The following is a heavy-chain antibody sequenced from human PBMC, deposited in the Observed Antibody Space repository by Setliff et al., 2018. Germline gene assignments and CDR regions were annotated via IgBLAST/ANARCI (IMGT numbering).Heavy chain of an antibody. V-gene: IGHV1-69*05. CDR1: GGFSTHA. CDR3: ASALIRRVAVAGKSQFDY. Sequence: SVKVSCKASGGFSTHAISWVRQVPGQGLEWMGGIIPILGTTDYAQNFQGRVTITTDESTSSAYLEMINLRSEDTAVYYCASALIRRVAVAGKSQFDYWGQGTLVPVSS. J-gene: IGHJ4*01. CDR2: IIPILGTT. D-gene: IGHD6-19*01.